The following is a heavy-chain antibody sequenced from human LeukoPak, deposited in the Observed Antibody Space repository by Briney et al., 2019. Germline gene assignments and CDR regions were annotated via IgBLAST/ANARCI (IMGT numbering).Heavy chain of an antibody. V-gene: IGHV1-2*02. CDR3: ARDNSVGNTAWWFDP. CDR1: GYTFNGYY. Sequence: AASVKVSCKASGYTFNGYYMHWVRQAPGQGLEWMGWIYPNSGGIYYAQKFRGRVTMTSDTSISTAYMELSRLRSDDTAVYYCARDNSVGNTAWWFDPWGQGTLVTVSS. J-gene: IGHJ5*02. CDR2: IYPNSGGI. D-gene: IGHD1-26*01.